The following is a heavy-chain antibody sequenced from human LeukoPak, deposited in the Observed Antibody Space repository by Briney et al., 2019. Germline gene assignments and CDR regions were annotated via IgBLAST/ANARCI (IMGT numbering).Heavy chain of an antibody. CDR2: IYYSGST. CDR1: GGSISSSSYY. CDR3: ARDLTDY. J-gene: IGHJ4*02. Sequence: PSETLSLTCTVSGGSISSSSYYWGWIRQPPGKGLEWIGSIYYSGSTYYNPSLKSRVTISVDTSKNQFSLKLSSVTAADTAVYYCARDLTDYWGQGILVTVSS. V-gene: IGHV4-39*07.